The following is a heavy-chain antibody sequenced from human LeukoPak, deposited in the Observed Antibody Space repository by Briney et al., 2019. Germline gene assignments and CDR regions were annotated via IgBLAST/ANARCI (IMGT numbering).Heavy chain of an antibody. J-gene: IGHJ6*03. CDR2: IYHSGST. Sequence: PSETLSLTCAVSGGSMRSNHWWHWVRQPPGKGLEWIGEIYHSGSTYYNASLGSRVTMSVDTSKNQFSLKLSSVTAADTAVYYCARINVVEYYYYMDVWGKGTTVTVSS. CDR3: ARINVVEYYYYMDV. CDR1: GGSMRSNHW. V-gene: IGHV4-4*02. D-gene: IGHD2-15*01.